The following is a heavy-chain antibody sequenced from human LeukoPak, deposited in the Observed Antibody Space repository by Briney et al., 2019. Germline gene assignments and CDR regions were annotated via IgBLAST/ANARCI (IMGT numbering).Heavy chain of an antibody. CDR1: GGSISSYY. D-gene: IGHD4-23*01. CDR3: ATLTGGDDAFDI. V-gene: IGHV4-59*01. J-gene: IGHJ3*02. Sequence: PSETLSLTCTVSGGSISSYYWSWIRQPPGKGLEWIGYIFYTGCTNYNPSLKSRVTISVLTSKNRFSLKLSSVTAADTAVYYCATLTGGDDAFDIWGQGTMVTVSS. CDR2: IFYTGCT.